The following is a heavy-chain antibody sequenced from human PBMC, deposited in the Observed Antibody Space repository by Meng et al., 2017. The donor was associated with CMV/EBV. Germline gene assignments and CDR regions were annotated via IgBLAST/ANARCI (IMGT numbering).Heavy chain of an antibody. CDR1: AGTFSSYA. J-gene: IGHJ6*02. CDR3: ASGGLGLGYCSSTSCSYYYGMDV. Sequence: AVKVSCKASAGTFSSYAISWVRQAPGQGLEWMGGIIPILGIANYAQKFQGRVTITADKTTSTAYMELSSLRSEDTAVYYCASGGLGLGYCSSTSCSYYYGMDVWGQGTTVTVSS. D-gene: IGHD2-2*01. V-gene: IGHV1-69*10. CDR2: IIPILGIA.